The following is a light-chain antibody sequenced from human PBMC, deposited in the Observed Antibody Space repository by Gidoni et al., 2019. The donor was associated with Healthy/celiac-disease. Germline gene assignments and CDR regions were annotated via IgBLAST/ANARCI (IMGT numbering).Light chain of an antibody. J-gene: IGKJ1*01. CDR1: PSVLYSSNNKNY. CDR3: QQDDSTPWT. V-gene: IGKV4-1*01. CDR2: WAS. Sequence: DIVMTQSPASLAVSLGERATINCKSSPSVLYSSNNKNYLAWYQQKPGQPPKLLIYWASTRESGVPDRFSGSGSGTDFTLNISSLQAEDVAVYYCQQDDSTPWTFGQGTKVEIK.